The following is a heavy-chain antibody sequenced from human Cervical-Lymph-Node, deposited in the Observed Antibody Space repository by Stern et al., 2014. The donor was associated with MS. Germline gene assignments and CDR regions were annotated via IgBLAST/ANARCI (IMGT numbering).Heavy chain of an antibody. CDR1: GFTFSSYD. J-gene: IGHJ4*02. D-gene: IGHD6-19*01. Sequence: EVQLVESGGGLVQPGGSLRLSCAASGFTFSSYDMHWVRQATGKGLEWVSAIGTAGDTYYPGSVKGRFAISRKNAKNSLYLQMNSLRAGDTAVYYCARARSSSGWTGGYYFDYWGQGTLVTVSS. V-gene: IGHV3-13*01. CDR3: ARARSSSGWTGGYYFDY. CDR2: IGTAGDT.